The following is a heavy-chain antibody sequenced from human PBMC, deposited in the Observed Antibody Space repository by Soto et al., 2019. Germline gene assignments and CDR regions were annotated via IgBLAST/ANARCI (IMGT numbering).Heavy chain of an antibody. J-gene: IGHJ4*02. CDR2: ISYDGSNR. CDR1: GFTFSSYA. D-gene: IGHD2-21*02. V-gene: IGHV3-30-3*01. CDR3: ARDLQAYCGGDCYCDY. Sequence: PGGSLRLSCAASGFTFSSYAMHWVRQAPGKGLEWVAVISYDGSNRYYADSVKGRFTISRDNSKNTLYLQMNSLRAEDTAVYYCARDLQAYCGGDCYCDYWGQGTLVTVSS.